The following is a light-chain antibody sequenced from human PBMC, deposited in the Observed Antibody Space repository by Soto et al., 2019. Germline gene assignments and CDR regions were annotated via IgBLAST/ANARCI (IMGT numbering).Light chain of an antibody. CDR2: EVS. Sequence: QSFLTQPASVFGSAGQSITISCTGTSSDVGGYNFVSWYQQHPGKAPKLMIYEVSNRPSGVSNRFSGSKSGNTASLTISGLQPEDEADYYCSSYTTSSTVVFGTGTKVTVL. CDR1: SSDVGGYNF. CDR3: SSYTTSSTVV. V-gene: IGLV2-14*03. J-gene: IGLJ1*01.